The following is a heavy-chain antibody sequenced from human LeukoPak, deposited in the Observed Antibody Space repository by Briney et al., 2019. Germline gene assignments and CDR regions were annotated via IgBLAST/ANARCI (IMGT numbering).Heavy chain of an antibody. Sequence: NPSESLSLTCAIYGGSFSGYYWSWIRQPPGKGLEWIGEINHSGSTNYNPSLKSRVTISVDTSKNQFSLKLSSVTAADTAVYYCARGGQLSPFDYWGQGTLGTVSS. CDR3: ARGGQLSPFDY. D-gene: IGHD5-18*01. J-gene: IGHJ4*02. CDR1: GGSFSGYY. V-gene: IGHV4-34*01. CDR2: INHSGST.